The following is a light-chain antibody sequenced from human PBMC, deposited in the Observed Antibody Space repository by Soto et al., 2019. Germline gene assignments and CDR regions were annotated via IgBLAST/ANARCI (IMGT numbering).Light chain of an antibody. CDR3: QQRGNWPWLT. V-gene: IGKV3-11*01. Sequence: EIVLKQSPGTLSLSPGERATLSCRASQSVNNYLAWYQQKPGQAPRLLIYDASNRATGIPARFSGSGSATDFTLTISSLEPEDFAVYYCQQRGNWPWLTFGGGTRVEIK. CDR1: QSVNNY. CDR2: DAS. J-gene: IGKJ4*01.